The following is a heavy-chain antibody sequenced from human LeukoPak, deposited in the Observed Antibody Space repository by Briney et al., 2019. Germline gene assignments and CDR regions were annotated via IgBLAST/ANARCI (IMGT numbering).Heavy chain of an antibody. V-gene: IGHV4-59*01. CDR3: ARETYYYDSSGSEEGMDV. J-gene: IGHJ6*02. Sequence: SETLSLTCTASGGSIMSYYWSWIRQSPGRGLEWIGYIYYTGNSNYNPSLKGRVTLSEDTSKNQFSLKLMSVTAADTAVYYCARETYYYDSSGSEEGMDVWGQGTKVTVSS. D-gene: IGHD3-22*01. CDR2: IYYTGNS. CDR1: GGSIMSYY.